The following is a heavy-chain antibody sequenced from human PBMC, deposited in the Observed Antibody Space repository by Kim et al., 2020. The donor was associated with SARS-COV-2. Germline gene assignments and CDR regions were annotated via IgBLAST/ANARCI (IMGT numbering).Heavy chain of an antibody. Sequence: GGSLRLSCAASGFTFSSYAMSWVRQAPGKGLEWVSAISGSGGSTYYADSVKGRFTISRDNSKNTLYLQMNSLRAEDTAVYYCAKGGCGGDCSWYYYYGMDVWGQGTTVTVSS. CDR1: GFTFSSYA. J-gene: IGHJ6*02. V-gene: IGHV3-23*01. D-gene: IGHD2-21*02. CDR2: ISGSGGST. CDR3: AKGGCGGDCSWYYYYGMDV.